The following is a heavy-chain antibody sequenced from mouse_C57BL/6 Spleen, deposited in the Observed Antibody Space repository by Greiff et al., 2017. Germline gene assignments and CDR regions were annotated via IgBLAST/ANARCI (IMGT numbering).Heavy chain of an antibody. CDR2: INPSSGNT. J-gene: IGHJ2*01. V-gene: IGHV1-7*01. D-gene: IGHD2-5*01. CDR3: ARAPTIVTTLDD. CDR1: GYTFTSYW. Sequence: VQLQESGAELAQPGASVKLSCKASGYTFTSYWMHWVKQRPGQGLEWIGYINPSSGNTKNNQKFKDKATWTADKASSTAYMQLSILTYKDSAVYNCARAPTIVTTLDDWGQGTTLTVSS.